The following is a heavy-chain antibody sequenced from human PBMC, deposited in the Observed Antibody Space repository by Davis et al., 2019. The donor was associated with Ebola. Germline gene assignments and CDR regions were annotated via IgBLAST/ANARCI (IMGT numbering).Heavy chain of an antibody. D-gene: IGHD3-3*02. CDR3: ARGSIGNQFRYYYYGMDV. CDR1: GYTFTGYY. V-gene: IGHV1-2*04. J-gene: IGHJ6*02. Sequence: ASVKVSCKASGYTFTGYYMHWVRQAPGQGLEWMGWINPNSGGTNYAQKFQGWVTMTRDTSINTAYMELSRLRSDDTAVYYCARGSIGNQFRYYYYGMDVWGQGTTVTVSS. CDR2: INPNSGGT.